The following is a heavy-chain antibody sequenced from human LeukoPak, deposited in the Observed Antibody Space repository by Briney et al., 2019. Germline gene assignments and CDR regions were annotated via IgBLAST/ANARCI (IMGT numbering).Heavy chain of an antibody. CDR3: ARGIAAAALDY. D-gene: IGHD6-13*01. J-gene: IGHJ4*02. V-gene: IGHV3-30-3*01. CDR1: GFTFSSYA. CDR2: ISYDGSNK. Sequence: GGSLRLSCAASGFTFSSYAMQRVRKAPGKGLEGVAVISYDGSNKYYADSVKGRFTISRDNSKNTLYLQMNSLRAEDTAVYCCARGIAAAALDYWGQGTLVTVSS.